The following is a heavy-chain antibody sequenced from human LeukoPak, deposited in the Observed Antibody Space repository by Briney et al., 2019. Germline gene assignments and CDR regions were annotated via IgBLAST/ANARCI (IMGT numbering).Heavy chain of an antibody. CDR2: IYYSGST. V-gene: IGHV4-39*07. Sequence: PSETLSLTCTVSGGSISSSSYYWGWIRQPPGKGLEWIGSIYYSGSTYYNPSLKSRVTISVDTSKNQFSLKLSSVTAADTAVYYCARGVSSVVPAAIRAFDIWGQGTMVTVSS. J-gene: IGHJ3*02. CDR1: GGSISSSSYY. D-gene: IGHD2-2*01. CDR3: ARGVSSVVPAAIRAFDI.